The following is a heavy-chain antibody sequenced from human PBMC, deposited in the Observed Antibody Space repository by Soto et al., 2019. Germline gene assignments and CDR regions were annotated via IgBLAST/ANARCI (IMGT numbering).Heavy chain of an antibody. CDR3: ARRGYRYGNSFDY. Sequence: QVQLQESGPGLVKPSQTLSLTCTVSGGSISSGGYYWSWIRQHPGKGLEWIGYIYYSGSTYYNPSLQSQVTISVDTSKSQFSLKLIYVTAAHKAVYYCARRGYRYGNSFDYWGQGTLVTVSS. CDR1: GGSISSGGYY. D-gene: IGHD5-18*01. CDR2: IYYSGST. V-gene: IGHV4-31*01. J-gene: IGHJ4*02.